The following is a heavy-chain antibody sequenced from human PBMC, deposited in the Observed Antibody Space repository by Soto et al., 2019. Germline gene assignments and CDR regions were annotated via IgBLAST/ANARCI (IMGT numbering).Heavy chain of an antibody. CDR3: ARVGHGVMGRIRQNDAFDI. Sequence: GASVKVSCKASGYTFTSYAMHWVRQAPGQRLEWMGWINAGNGNTKYSQKFQGRVTITRDTSASTAYMELSSLRSEDTAVYYCARVGHGVMGRIRQNDAFDIWGQGTMVTVSS. V-gene: IGHV1-3*01. J-gene: IGHJ3*02. CDR2: INAGNGNT. D-gene: IGHD3-16*01. CDR1: GYTFTSYA.